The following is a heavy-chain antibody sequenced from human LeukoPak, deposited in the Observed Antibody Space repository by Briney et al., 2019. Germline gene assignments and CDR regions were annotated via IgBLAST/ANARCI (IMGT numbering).Heavy chain of an antibody. J-gene: IGHJ4*02. CDR1: VFTLSVVG. Sequence: PGGSLRLSCVASVFTLSVVGMHCVPQAPGKGPEWVSAIIGNGASSYYTDSVKGRFSISRDNSKSTLYLQMNSLRVEDTGIYYCAKRVCSGSTSYPLDSWGQGTRVTVSS. V-gene: IGHV3-23*01. CDR2: IIGNGASS. CDR3: AKRVCSGSTSYPLDS. D-gene: IGHD6-19*01.